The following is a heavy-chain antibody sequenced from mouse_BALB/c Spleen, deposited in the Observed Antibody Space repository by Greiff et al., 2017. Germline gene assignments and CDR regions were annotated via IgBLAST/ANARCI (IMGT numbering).Heavy chain of an antibody. Sequence: EVKLMESGGGLVKPGGSLKLSCAASGFTFSSYAMSWVRQTPEKRLEWVATISSGGSYTYYPDSVKGRFTISRDNAKNTLYLQMSSLRSEDTAMYYCARRGGGTDFDYWGQGTTLTVSS. CDR1: GFTFSSYA. V-gene: IGHV5-9-3*01. CDR2: ISSGGSYT. D-gene: IGHD3-3*01. J-gene: IGHJ2*01. CDR3: ARRGGGTDFDY.